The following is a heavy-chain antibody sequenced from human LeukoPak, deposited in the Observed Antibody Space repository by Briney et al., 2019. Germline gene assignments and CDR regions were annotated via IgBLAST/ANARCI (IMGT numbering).Heavy chain of an antibody. Sequence: ASVKVSCKASGYTFTGYYMHWVRQAPGQGLEWMGWINPNSGGTSYAQKFQGRVTMTRDTSISTAYMELSRLRSDDTAVYYCAKALRRNDAFDIWGQGTMVTVSS. CDR1: GYTFTGYY. V-gene: IGHV1-2*02. CDR2: INPNSGGT. J-gene: IGHJ3*02. CDR3: AKALRRNDAFDI.